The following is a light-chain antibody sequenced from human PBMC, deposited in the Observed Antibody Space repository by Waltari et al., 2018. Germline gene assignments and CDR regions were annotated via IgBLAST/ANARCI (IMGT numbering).Light chain of an antibody. CDR3: SSYGSSEV. CDR2: EVN. Sequence: QSALTQPPSASESPGQSVTISCTGTSRNVGSYNYVSWYQQHPGKAPKLIIYEVNKRPAGVPGRFSGSKSDNTASLTVSGLQAEDEADYYCSSYGSSEVFGGGTKLTVL. CDR1: SRNVGSYNY. V-gene: IGLV2-8*01. J-gene: IGLJ2*01.